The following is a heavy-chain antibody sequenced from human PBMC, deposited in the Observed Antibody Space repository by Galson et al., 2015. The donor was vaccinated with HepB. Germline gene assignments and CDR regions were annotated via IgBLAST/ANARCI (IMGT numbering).Heavy chain of an antibody. CDR3: AKDSVAPRYSYDSITYYYGAFDY. CDR1: GFTFSSNA. D-gene: IGHD3-22*01. J-gene: IGHJ4*02. V-gene: IGHV3-30*18. Sequence: SLRLSCAVSGFTFSSNAMHWVRQAPGKGLEWVAAISHDGSKKYYADSVKGRFTISRDNSKNTVYLQMNSLRAEDTAVYFCAKDSVAPRYSYDSITYYYGAFDYWGQGTLVTVSS. CDR2: ISHDGSKK.